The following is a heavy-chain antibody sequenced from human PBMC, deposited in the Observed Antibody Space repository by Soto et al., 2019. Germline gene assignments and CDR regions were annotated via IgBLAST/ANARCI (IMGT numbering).Heavy chain of an antibody. CDR2: IKYDGSKE. CDR3: ARGESGSWGF. CDR1: GFIFSTSW. D-gene: IGHD2-15*01. Sequence: EVQVVESGGDLGQPGGSLILSCAASGFIFSTSWMSWVRQAPGKGLEWVANIKYDGSKEYYVDSVKGRFTISRDNARNSLYLQMNSLRAEDTAVYYCARGESGSWGFGGQGTLVTVSS. V-gene: IGHV3-7*03. J-gene: IGHJ1*01.